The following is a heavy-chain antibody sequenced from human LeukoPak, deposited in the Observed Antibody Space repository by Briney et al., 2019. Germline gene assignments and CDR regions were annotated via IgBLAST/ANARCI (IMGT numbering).Heavy chain of an antibody. CDR2: IRSDGSNK. D-gene: IGHD3-10*01. CDR3: AKDMGLWFGELWHLPDY. Sequence: GGSLRLSCAGSGFSFSSYGMHWVRQAPGKGLEWMAFIRSDGSNKYYADSVKGRFTISRDNSKNTLYLQMNSLRAEDTALYYCAKDMGLWFGELWHLPDYWGQGTLVTVSS. CDR1: GFSFSSYG. V-gene: IGHV3-30*02. J-gene: IGHJ4*02.